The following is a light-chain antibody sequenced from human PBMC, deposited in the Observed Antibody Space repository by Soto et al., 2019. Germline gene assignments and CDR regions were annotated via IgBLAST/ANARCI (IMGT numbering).Light chain of an antibody. J-gene: IGKJ2*01. Sequence: EIVMTQSPATLSVSPGERATLSCRASQSVSSNLAWYQQKPGQAPRLLIYGASTRATGIPARFSGSGSGTEFTLTISSLQSEDFAVYYCQHSRYTFGQGTKLEIK. CDR2: GAS. V-gene: IGKV3-15*01. CDR1: QSVSSN. CDR3: QHSRYT.